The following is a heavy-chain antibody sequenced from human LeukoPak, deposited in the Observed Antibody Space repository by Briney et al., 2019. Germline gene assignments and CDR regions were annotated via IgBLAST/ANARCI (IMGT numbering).Heavy chain of an antibody. CDR1: GYTFTSYY. Sequence: ASVKVSCKASGYTFTSYYMHWVRQAPEQGLEWMGIINPSGGSTSYAQKFQGRVTMTRDTSTSTVYMELSSLRPEDTAVYYCARDEVYGYNNGGLDYWGQGTLVTVSS. V-gene: IGHV1-46*01. CDR3: ARDEVYGYNNGGLDY. J-gene: IGHJ4*02. D-gene: IGHD5-24*01. CDR2: INPSGGST.